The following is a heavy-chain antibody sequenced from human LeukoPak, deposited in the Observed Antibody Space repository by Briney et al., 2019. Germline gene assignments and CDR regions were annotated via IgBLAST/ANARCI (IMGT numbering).Heavy chain of an antibody. D-gene: IGHD3-10*01. CDR3: ARDRGPYGSGERWCDP. J-gene: IGHJ5*02. CDR1: GYTFTVYY. V-gene: IGHV1-2*06. CDR2: INPKSGGT. Sequence: ASVKVSCKASGYTFTVYYINWVRQAPGQGLEWLGRINPKSGGTQYAQKFQGRVTMTRDMSINTAYMELSGLKSDDTAVYYCARDRGPYGSGERWCDPWGQGTLVTVSS.